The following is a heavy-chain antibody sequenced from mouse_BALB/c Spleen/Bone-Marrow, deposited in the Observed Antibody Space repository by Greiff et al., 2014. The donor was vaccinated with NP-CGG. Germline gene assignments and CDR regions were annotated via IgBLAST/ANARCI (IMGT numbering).Heavy chain of an antibody. CDR3: ARELGRGFAY. D-gene: IGHD4-1*01. CDR1: GYVFTNYW. Sequence: QVQLQQSGVELVRPGTSVKVSCKASGYVFTNYWIEWVKQRPGQGLEWIGVINPGSGGINYNEKFKGKATLTADKSSNTAYMQLSSLTSDDSAVYFCARELGRGFAYWGRGTLVTVSA. CDR2: INPGSGGI. J-gene: IGHJ3*01. V-gene: IGHV1-54*01.